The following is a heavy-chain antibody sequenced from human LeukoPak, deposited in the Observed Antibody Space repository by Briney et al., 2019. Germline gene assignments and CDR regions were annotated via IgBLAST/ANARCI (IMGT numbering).Heavy chain of an antibody. CDR2: INPNSGGT. Sequence: GASVKVSCKASGYTFTGYYMHWVRQAPGQGLEWMGWINPNSGGTNYAQKFQGRVTMTRDTSISTAYVELSRLRSDDTAVYYCARDYLRVVVVPAEYNWFDPWGQGTLVTVSS. CDR3: ARDYLRVVVVPAEYNWFDP. CDR1: GYTFTGYY. J-gene: IGHJ5*02. V-gene: IGHV1-2*02. D-gene: IGHD2-2*01.